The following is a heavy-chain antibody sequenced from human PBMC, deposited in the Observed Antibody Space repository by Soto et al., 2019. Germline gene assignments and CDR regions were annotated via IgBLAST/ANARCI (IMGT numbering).Heavy chain of an antibody. CDR2: IWYDGSNK. CDR1: GFTFSSYG. V-gene: IGHV3-33*01. Sequence: QVQLVESGGGVVQPGRSLRLSCAASGFTFSSYGMYWVRQAPGKGLEWVAVIWYDGSNKYYADSVKGRFTISRDNSKNTLYLQMNSLRAEDTAVYYCAREGGYCSGGSCYLDYWGQGTLVTVSS. CDR3: AREGGYCSGGSCYLDY. J-gene: IGHJ4*02. D-gene: IGHD2-15*01.